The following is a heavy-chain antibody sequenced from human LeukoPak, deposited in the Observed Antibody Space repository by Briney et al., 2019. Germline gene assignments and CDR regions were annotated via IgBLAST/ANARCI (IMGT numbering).Heavy chain of an antibody. V-gene: IGHV1-2*02. D-gene: IGHD1-26*01. CDR1: GYTFTGYY. Sequence: ASVKVSCKASGYTFTGYYMHWVRQAPGQGLEWMGWINLNSGGTNYAQKFQGRVTMTRDTSISTAYMELSRLRSDDTAVYYCARVGSGSYLTDYWGQGTLVTVSS. J-gene: IGHJ4*02. CDR3: ARVGSGSYLTDY. CDR2: INLNSGGT.